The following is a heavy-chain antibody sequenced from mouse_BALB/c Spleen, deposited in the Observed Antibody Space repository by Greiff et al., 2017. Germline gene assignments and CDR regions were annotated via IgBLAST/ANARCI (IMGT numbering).Heavy chain of an antibody. Sequence: EVQLVESGGGLVKPGGSLKLSCAASGFAFSSYDMSWVRQTPEKRLEWVAYISSGGGSTYYPDTVKGRFTISRDNAKNTLYLQMSSLKSEDTAMYYCARQVYYGNYGAMDYWGQGTSVTVSS. CDR1: GFAFSSYD. D-gene: IGHD2-1*01. CDR2: ISSGGGST. J-gene: IGHJ4*01. V-gene: IGHV5-12-1*01. CDR3: ARQVYYGNYGAMDY.